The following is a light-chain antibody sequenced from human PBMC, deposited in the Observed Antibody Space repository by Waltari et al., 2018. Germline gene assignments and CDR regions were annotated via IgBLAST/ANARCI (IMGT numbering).Light chain of an antibody. CDR1: SSSIGSNP. Sequence: QSVLTQPPSASGTPGQTVSISCSGSSSSIGSNPVSWYQVLPGAAPRLLIHTDSQRPSGVPVRFSASRSGTSSSLAISGLQFEDAAEYYCAAWVDSLYGCFFGTGTRVTVL. V-gene: IGLV1-44*01. J-gene: IGLJ1*01. CDR2: TDS. CDR3: AAWVDSLYGCF.